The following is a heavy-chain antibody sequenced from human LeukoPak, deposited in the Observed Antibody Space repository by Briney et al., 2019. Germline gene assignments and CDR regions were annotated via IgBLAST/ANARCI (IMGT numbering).Heavy chain of an antibody. D-gene: IGHD3-10*01. Sequence: GGSLRLSCAASGFTFSSYWMHWVRQAPGKGPVGVSRINSDGTSTSYADSVKGRFTISRDNAKNTLYLQMNSVRAEDTAVYYCARDHRGSGSRYYYYYMDVWGKGTTVTISS. CDR2: INSDGTST. J-gene: IGHJ6*03. CDR3: ARDHRGSGSRYYYYYMDV. CDR1: GFTFSSYW. V-gene: IGHV3-74*01.